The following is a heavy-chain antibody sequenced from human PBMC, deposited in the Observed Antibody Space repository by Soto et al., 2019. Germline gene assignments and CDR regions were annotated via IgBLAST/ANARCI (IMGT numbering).Heavy chain of an antibody. Sequence: GGSLRLSCAASGFTFRNYDMHWVRQVTGKGLEWVSVIGTTGDTSYPDSVKGRFTISRENAKNSLYLQMNSLRAGDTAVYYCVRGECSGVRCYNDYCYYMDVWGKGTTVTVS. CDR1: GFTFRNYD. J-gene: IGHJ6*03. CDR2: IGTTGDT. V-gene: IGHV3-13*01. D-gene: IGHD2-15*01. CDR3: VRGECSGVRCYNDYCYYMDV.